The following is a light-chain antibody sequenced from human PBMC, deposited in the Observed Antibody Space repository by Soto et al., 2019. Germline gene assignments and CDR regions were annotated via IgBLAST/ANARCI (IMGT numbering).Light chain of an antibody. Sequence: EIVMTQSPATLSVSPGERATLSCRVSQSVSSNLAWYQQKPGQAPRLLIYGASIRATGIPARFSGSGSGTEFTLTISSLQSEDFAVYYCQQYNNWPPLTFGPGTKVDIK. V-gene: IGKV3D-15*01. CDR3: QQYNNWPPLT. CDR2: GAS. J-gene: IGKJ3*01. CDR1: QSVSSN.